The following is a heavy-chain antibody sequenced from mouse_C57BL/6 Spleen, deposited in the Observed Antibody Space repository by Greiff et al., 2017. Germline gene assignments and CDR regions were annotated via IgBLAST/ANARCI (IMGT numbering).Heavy chain of an antibody. D-gene: IGHD2-2*01. CDR2: IDPNRGGT. CDR3: ARRGLSDD. J-gene: IGHJ2*01. Sequence: QVQLQQSGAELVKPGASVKLSCKASGYTFTSYWMHWVKQRPGRGLEWIGRIDPNRGGTKYNEKFKSKATLTVDKPSSPAYMQLSSLTSEDSAVYYCARRGLSDDWGKGTTLTVSS. V-gene: IGHV1-72*01. CDR1: GYTFTSYW.